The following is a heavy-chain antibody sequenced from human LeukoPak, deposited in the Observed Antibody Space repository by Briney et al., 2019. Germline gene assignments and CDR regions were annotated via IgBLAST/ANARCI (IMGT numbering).Heavy chain of an antibody. V-gene: IGHV3-23*01. D-gene: IGHD6-6*01. CDR1: GFTFSSYA. J-gene: IGHJ5*02. CDR2: IGGSGGST. Sequence: PGGSLRLSCAASGFTFSSYAMSWVRQAPGKGLEWVSAIGGSGGSTYYADSVKGRFTISRDNSKNTLYLQMNSLRAEDTAVYYCAKDESRRDQARGSWFDPWGQGTLVTVSS. CDR3: AKDESRRDQARGSWFDP.